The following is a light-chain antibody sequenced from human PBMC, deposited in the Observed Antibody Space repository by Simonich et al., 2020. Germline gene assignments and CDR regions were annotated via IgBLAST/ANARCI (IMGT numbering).Light chain of an antibody. J-gene: IGKJ2*01. CDR2: WAS. CDR1: QSVLYSSNNKNY. Sequence: DIVMTQSPDSLAVSLGERATINCKSSQSVLYSSNNKNYLAWYPQKPGQPHKRLIYWASTRESGVPDRFSGSGSGTDVTLTISSLQAEDVAVYYCQQYYSTPYTFGQGTKLEIK. CDR3: QQYYSTPYT. V-gene: IGKV4-1*01.